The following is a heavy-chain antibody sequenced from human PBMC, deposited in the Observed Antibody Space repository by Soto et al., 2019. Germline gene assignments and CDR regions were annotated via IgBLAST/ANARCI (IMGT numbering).Heavy chain of an antibody. D-gene: IGHD6-13*01. Sequence: GASVKVSCKASGYTFTSYGISWVRQAPGHGLEWMGWISAYNGNTNYAQKLQGRVTMTTDTSTSTAYMELRSLRSDDTAVYYCARCKYSYSSIPDPLDYWGQGTLVTVSS. J-gene: IGHJ4*02. CDR2: ISAYNGNT. V-gene: IGHV1-18*01. CDR3: ARCKYSYSSIPDPLDY. CDR1: GYTFTSYG.